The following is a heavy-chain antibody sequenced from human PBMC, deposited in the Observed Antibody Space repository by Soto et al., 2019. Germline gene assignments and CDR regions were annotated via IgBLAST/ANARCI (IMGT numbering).Heavy chain of an antibody. CDR1: GYSFTSYW. D-gene: IGHD6-19*01. CDR3: ARRLNLNTGYSSGWYYFDY. Sequence: HGESLKISCKGSGYSFTSYWIGWVRQMPGKGLEWMGIIYPGDSDTRYSPSFQGQVTISADKSISTAYLQWSSLKASDTAMYYCARRLNLNTGYSSGWYYFDYWGQGTLVTVSS. V-gene: IGHV5-51*01. J-gene: IGHJ4*02. CDR2: IYPGDSDT.